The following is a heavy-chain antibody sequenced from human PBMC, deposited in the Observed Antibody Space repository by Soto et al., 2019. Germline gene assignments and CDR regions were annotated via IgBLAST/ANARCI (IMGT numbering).Heavy chain of an antibody. J-gene: IGHJ4*02. CDR2: INHSGST. CDR3: ATRSPAFDF. V-gene: IGHV4-34*01. CDR1: GGSLSDYY. Sequence: SETLSLTCAVYGGSLSDYYWSWVRQPPGKGLEWIGEINHSGSTNYNPSLKSRVLMSVDTSKNQFSLKLNSVTAADTAMYFCATRSPAFDFWGQGTLVTVSS.